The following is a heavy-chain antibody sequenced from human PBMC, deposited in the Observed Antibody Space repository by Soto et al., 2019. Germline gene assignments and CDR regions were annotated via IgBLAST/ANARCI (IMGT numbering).Heavy chain of an antibody. CDR3: MTWINEAAGSELGDC. D-gene: IGHD2-15*01. Sequence: EGQLVESGGGLVKPGGSLRLSCAASGFTVSNAWMTWIRQAPGKGLEWVAHIKSKPHGGTTEYAPAVKDRFTISREDATNMAYLQMNSLKSDDTAVYYGMTWINEAAGSELGDCWGRGSLVTVSS. V-gene: IGHV3-15*05. J-gene: IGHJ4*02. CDR2: IKSKPHGGTT. CDR1: GFTVSNAW.